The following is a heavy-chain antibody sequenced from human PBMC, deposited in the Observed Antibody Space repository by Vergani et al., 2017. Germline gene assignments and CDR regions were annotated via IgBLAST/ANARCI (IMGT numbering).Heavy chain of an antibody. V-gene: IGHV4-61*02. J-gene: IGHJ4*02. CDR3: ASDRRFRGNYFHLGL. CDR2: FYSSGIY. CDR1: GDSISSDNLY. D-gene: IGHD3-16*01. Sequence: QLQLQESGSGLVKPSQTLSLTCTVSGDSISSDNLYWHWPGQPAGKGLEWIGRFYSSGIYHYNPSLKSRVSMSLDTSKNQFSLHLTAVTAADSATYYCASDRRFRGNYFHLGLWGQGALVNVSS.